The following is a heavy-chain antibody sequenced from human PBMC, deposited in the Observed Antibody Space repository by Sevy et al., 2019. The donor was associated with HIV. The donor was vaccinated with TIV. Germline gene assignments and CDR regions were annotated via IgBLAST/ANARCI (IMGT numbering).Heavy chain of an antibody. CDR3: AKDAVGRLYYYDSSGYYGPLDV. CDR2: ISGSGGST. J-gene: IGHJ6*04. Sequence: GGSLRLSCAASGFTFSSYAMSWVRQAPGKGLEWVSAISGSGGSTYYADSVKGRFTISRDNSKNTLYLQMNSLRAEDMAVYYCAKDAVGRLYYYDSSGYYGPLDVWGKGTTVTVSS. V-gene: IGHV3-23*01. CDR1: GFTFSSYA. D-gene: IGHD3-22*01.